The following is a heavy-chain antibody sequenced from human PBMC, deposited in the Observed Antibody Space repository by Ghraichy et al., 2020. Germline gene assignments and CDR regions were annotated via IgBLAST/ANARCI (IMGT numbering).Heavy chain of an antibody. CDR2: IYYSGST. D-gene: IGHD3-3*01. J-gene: IGHJ6*02. Sequence: SETLSLTCTVSGGSISSGGYYWSWIRQHPGKGLEWIGYIYYSGSTYYNPSLKSRVTISVDTSKNQFSLKLSSVTAADTAVYYCARGQYDFWSAYYYYYGMDVWGQGTTVTVSS. CDR1: GGSISSGGYY. CDR3: ARGQYDFWSAYYYYYGMDV. V-gene: IGHV4-31*03.